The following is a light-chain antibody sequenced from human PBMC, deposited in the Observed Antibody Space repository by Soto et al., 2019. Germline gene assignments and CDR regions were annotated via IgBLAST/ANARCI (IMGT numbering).Light chain of an antibody. J-gene: IGKJ4*01. CDR1: QIVGRS. CDR2: DAS. Sequence: EIVMTQSPATLSLYPGERATLSCRASQIVGRSLAWFQQTPGQPPRLLIYDASPRAAGIPARFSGSGSGAAFTLTIRSLEPEDSAVYYCQQRYTGVTFGGGTKLEIK. V-gene: IGKV3-11*01. CDR3: QQRYTGVT.